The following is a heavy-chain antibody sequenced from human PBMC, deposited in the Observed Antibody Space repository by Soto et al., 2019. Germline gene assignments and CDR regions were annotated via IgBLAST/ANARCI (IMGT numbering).Heavy chain of an antibody. Sequence: WASVKVSCKASGYKFTTYGISWVRQAPGQGLEWMGWISAYNGDTNYAQKVKGRVTMTKDTSTSTAYMELRGLRSDDTAIYYCARVYSGNFYYYSMDLWGQGATVTVSS. J-gene: IGHJ6*02. CDR3: ARVYSGNFYYYSMDL. V-gene: IGHV1-18*01. CDR2: ISAYNGDT. D-gene: IGHD1-26*01. CDR1: GYKFTTYG.